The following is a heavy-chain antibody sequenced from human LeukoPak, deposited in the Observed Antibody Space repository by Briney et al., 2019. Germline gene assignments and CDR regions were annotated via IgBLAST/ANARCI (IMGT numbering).Heavy chain of an antibody. CDR2: IYYSGST. J-gene: IGHJ3*02. CDR3: ARTTAAFDI. V-gene: IGHV4-59*12. Sequence: SETLSLTCTVSGGSISSYYWSWIRQPPGKGLEWIGYIYYSGSTNYNPSLKSRVTISVDTSKNQFSLKLSSVTAADTAVYYCARTTAAFDIWGQGTMVTVSS. CDR1: GGSISSYY. D-gene: IGHD4-17*01.